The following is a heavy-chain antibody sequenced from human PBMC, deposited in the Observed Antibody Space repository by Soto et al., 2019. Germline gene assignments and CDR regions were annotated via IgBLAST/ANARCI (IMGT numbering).Heavy chain of an antibody. D-gene: IGHD3-10*01. Sequence: SETLSLTCTVSGGSISSSSYYWGWIRQPPGKGLEWIGGIYYSGSTYYNPSLKSRVSISVDTSKNQFSLKLSSVTAADTAVYYCARRYYGSGSYYPLPYYYYYGMDVWGQGTTVTVSS. CDR2: IYYSGST. CDR3: ARRYYGSGSYYPLPYYYYYGMDV. J-gene: IGHJ6*02. CDR1: GGSISSSSYY. V-gene: IGHV4-39*01.